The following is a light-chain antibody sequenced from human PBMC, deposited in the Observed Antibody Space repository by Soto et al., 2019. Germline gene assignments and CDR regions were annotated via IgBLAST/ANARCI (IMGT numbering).Light chain of an antibody. CDR2: GTY. CDR1: QNIATY. V-gene: IGKV1-39*01. J-gene: IGKJ2*01. Sequence: DIKMTQSPSSLSASVGDRVSITCRASQNIATYFNWYQQKPGKAPNLLIYGTYNLQSGVPARFSGSGSGTDFTLTISSLQPEDFATYYCQQSFSTPYTFGQGTTLEIK. CDR3: QQSFSTPYT.